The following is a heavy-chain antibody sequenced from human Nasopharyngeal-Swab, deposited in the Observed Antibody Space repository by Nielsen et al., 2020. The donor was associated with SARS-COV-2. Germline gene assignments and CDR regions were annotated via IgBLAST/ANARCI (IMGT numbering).Heavy chain of an antibody. J-gene: IGHJ4*02. V-gene: IGHV3-30*18. CDR2: ISYDGSNK. Sequence: GESLKISCAASGFTFSSYGMHWVRQAPGKGLEWVAVISYDGSNKYYADSVKGRFTISRDNSKNTLYLQMNSLRAEDTAMYYCAKDATYYDFWSGLFDYWGQGTLVTVSS. D-gene: IGHD3-3*01. CDR1: GFTFSSYG. CDR3: AKDATYYDFWSGLFDY.